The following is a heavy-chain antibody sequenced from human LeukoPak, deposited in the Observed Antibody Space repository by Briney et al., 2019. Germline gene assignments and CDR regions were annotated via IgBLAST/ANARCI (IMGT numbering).Heavy chain of an antibody. Sequence: SETLSLTCAVYGGSFSGYYWSWIRQPPGKGLEWIGEINHSGSTNYNPSLKSRVTISVDTSKNQFSLKLSSVTAADTAVYYCAAIAVAGEPFDYWGQGTLVTVSS. V-gene: IGHV4-34*01. J-gene: IGHJ4*02. D-gene: IGHD6-19*01. CDR1: GGSFSGYY. CDR3: AAIAVAGEPFDY. CDR2: INHSGST.